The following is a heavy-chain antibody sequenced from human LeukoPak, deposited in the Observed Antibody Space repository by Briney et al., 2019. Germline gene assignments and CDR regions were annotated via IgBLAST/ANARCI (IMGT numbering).Heavy chain of an antibody. V-gene: IGHV1-2*02. J-gene: IGHJ6*03. Sequence: GASVKVSCKASGYTFTGYYMHWVRQAPGQGLEWMGWINPNSGGTNYAQKFQGRVTMTRDTSISTAYMELSRLRSDDTAVYYCARDGAPEIRFLEWLPKFYYYYYYMDVWGKGTTVTVSS. CDR1: GYTFTGYY. CDR3: ARDGAPEIRFLEWLPKFYYYYYYMDV. CDR2: INPNSGGT. D-gene: IGHD3-3*01.